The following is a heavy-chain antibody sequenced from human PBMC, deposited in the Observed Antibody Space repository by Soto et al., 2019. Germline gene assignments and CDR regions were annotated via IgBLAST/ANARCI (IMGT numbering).Heavy chain of an antibody. Sequence: EVQLVESGGDLVQRGGSLSLSCVASGFTFSVYSTNWVRQPPGKGQEWFSYITSDTKTIKYADSVKGRFTISRDNAKNSVYLQMNSLRDEDTAVYYCARSVEGHFDYWGQGTVVTVSS. J-gene: IGHJ4*02. V-gene: IGHV3-48*02. CDR3: ARSVEGHFDY. CDR1: GFTFSVYS. D-gene: IGHD6-19*01. CDR2: ITSDTKTI.